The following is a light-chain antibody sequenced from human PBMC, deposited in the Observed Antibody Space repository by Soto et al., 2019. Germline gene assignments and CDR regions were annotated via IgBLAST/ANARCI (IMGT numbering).Light chain of an antibody. J-gene: IGKJ1*01. CDR2: GAS. Sequence: EIVMTKSPATLSVSPGERATLSCRASQSVSSNLAWYQQKPGQAPRLLIYGASTRATGIPARFSGSGSGTEFSLTISSLQSEDFAVYYCQQDSDWPPTFGQGTKVDIK. V-gene: IGKV3-15*01. CDR1: QSVSSN. CDR3: QQDSDWPPT.